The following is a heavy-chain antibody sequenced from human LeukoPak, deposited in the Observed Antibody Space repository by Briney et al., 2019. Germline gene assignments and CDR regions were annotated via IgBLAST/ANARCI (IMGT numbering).Heavy chain of an antibody. CDR1: GFTFSTYG. V-gene: IGHV3-30*02. CDR2: IRYDGNNK. CDR3: AKGSSSWLSWFDP. Sequence: GGSLRLSCATSGFTFSTYGMHWVRQAPGKGLEWVAFIRYDGNNKYYAESVKGRFTISRDNSENTLYLQMNSLTTEDTAVYYCAKGSSSWLSWFDPWGQGTLVTVSS. D-gene: IGHD6-13*01. J-gene: IGHJ5*02.